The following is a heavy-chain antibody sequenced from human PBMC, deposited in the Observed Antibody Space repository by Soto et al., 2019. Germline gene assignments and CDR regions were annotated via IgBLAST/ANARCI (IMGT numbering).Heavy chain of an antibody. CDR1: GGSISSGGYS. Sequence: QLQLQESGSGLVKPSQTLSLTCAVSGGSISSGGYSWTWIRQPPGRGLEWIGYIYHSGSSYYNPSLNIRVTISLARSTNQFSLKLSSVTAADTAVYYCARAHYGDYGYGMDVWGQGTTVTVSS. CDR2: IYHSGSS. V-gene: IGHV4-30-2*01. CDR3: ARAHYGDYGYGMDV. J-gene: IGHJ6*02. D-gene: IGHD4-17*01.